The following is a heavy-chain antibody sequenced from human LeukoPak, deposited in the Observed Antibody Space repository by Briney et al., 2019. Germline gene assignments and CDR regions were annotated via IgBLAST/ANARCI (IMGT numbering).Heavy chain of an antibody. J-gene: IGHJ4*02. CDR2: IYHSGST. CDR1: GGSISSAGHY. D-gene: IGHD3-22*01. Sequence: SETLSLTCTVSGGSISSAGHYWTWIRQQPGKGLEWIGYIYHSGSTYYNPSLKSRVTISVDRSKNQFSLKLSSVTAADTAVYYCAGYYDSSGSDYWGQGTLVTVSS. V-gene: IGHV4-30-2*01. CDR3: AGYYDSSGSDY.